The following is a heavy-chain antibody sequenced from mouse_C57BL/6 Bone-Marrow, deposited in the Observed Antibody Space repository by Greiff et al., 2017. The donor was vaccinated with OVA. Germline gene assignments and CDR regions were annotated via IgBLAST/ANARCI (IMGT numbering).Heavy chain of an antibody. CDR3: ARGGAY. CDR2: INPGSGGT. Sequence: QVQLKQSGAELVRPGTSVKVSCKASGNAFTNYLIEWVKQRPGQGLEWIGVINPGSGGTNYNEKFKGKATLTADKSSSTAYMQLSSLTSEDSAVYFCARGGAYWGQGTLVTVSA. V-gene: IGHV1-54*01. J-gene: IGHJ3*01. CDR1: GNAFTNYL.